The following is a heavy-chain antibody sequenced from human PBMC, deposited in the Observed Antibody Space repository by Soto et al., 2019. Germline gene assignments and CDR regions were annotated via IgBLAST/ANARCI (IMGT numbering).Heavy chain of an antibody. CDR3: ARDYYDSSGYYYYYYGMDV. D-gene: IGHD3-22*01. CDR2: INPNSGGT. V-gene: IGHV1-2*04. CDR1: GYTFTGYY. Sequence: ASVKVSCKASGYTFTGYYMHWVRRAPGQGLEWMGWINPNSGGTNYAQKFQGWVTMTRDTSISTAYMELSRLRSDDTAVYYCARDYYDSSGYYYYYYGMDVWGQGTTVTVS. J-gene: IGHJ6*02.